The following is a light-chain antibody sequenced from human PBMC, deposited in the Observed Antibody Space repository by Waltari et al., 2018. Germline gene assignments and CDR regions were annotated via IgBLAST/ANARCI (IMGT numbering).Light chain of an antibody. CDR3: CSYAGSYTLI. J-gene: IGLJ2*01. Sequence: QSALTQPHSVSGSPGQSVTISCTGTSSDVGSYNYVSWYQHHPGTAPKVMDYAVTERPSGVPQRFSGSKSCNTASLTISGLQTDDEADYFCCSYAGSYTLIFGGGTKLTVL. CDR1: SSDVGSYNY. V-gene: IGLV2-11*01. CDR2: AVT.